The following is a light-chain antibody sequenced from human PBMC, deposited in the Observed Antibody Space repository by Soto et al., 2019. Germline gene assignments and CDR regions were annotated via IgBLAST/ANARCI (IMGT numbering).Light chain of an antibody. CDR2: DVS. Sequence: QSAVTQPASVSGSPGQSITISCTGTSSDVGGYNYVSWYQQHPGKAPKLMIYDVSNRPSGVSNRFSGSKSGNTASLTISGLQAEDEADYYCTSYTSRSTNVFGTGTKVTVL. CDR3: TSYTSRSTNV. CDR1: SSDVGGYNY. J-gene: IGLJ1*01. V-gene: IGLV2-14*01.